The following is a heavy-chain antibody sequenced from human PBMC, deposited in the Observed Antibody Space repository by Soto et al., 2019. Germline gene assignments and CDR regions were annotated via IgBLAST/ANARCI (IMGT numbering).Heavy chain of an antibody. Sequence: LRLSCAASGFTFSSYAMSWVRQAPGKGLEWVSAISGSGGSTYYAGSVKGRFTISRDNSKNTLYLQMNSLRAEDTAVYYCAKCITIFGVVMPDYYYYGMDVWGQGTTVTVSS. V-gene: IGHV3-23*01. CDR3: AKCITIFGVVMPDYYYYGMDV. D-gene: IGHD3-3*01. J-gene: IGHJ6*02. CDR2: ISGSGGST. CDR1: GFTFSSYA.